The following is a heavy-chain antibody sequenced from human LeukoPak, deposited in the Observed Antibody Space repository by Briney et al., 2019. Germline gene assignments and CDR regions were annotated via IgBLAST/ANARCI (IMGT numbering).Heavy chain of an antibody. J-gene: IGHJ5*02. CDR2: INPSGGST. V-gene: IGHV1-46*01. D-gene: IGHD6-13*01. Sequence: ASVKVSCKASGYTFISYYMHWVRQAPGQGLEWMGIINPSGGSTSYAQKFQGRVTMTRDTSTSTVYMELSSLRSEDTAVYYWARDLRHSSSREITFDGAFDPWGQGTLVTVSS. CDR3: ARDLRHSSSREITFDGAFDP. CDR1: GYTFISYY.